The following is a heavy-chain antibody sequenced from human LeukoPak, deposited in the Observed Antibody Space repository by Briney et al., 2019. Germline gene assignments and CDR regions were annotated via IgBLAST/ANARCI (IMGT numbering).Heavy chain of an antibody. CDR3: ARGHQRYSSSWYLGY. D-gene: IGHD6-13*01. V-gene: IGHV1-46*01. J-gene: IGHJ4*02. CDR1: GYTFTSYY. Sequence: WTSVKVSCKASGYTFTSYYMHWVRQAPGQGLEWMGIINPSGGSTSYAQKFQGRVTMTRDTSTSTVYMELSSLRSEDTAVYYCARGHQRYSSSWYLGYWGQGTLVTVSS. CDR2: INPSGGST.